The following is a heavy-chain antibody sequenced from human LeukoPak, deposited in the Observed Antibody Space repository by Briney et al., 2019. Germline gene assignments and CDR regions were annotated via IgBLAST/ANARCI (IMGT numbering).Heavy chain of an antibody. CDR3: ARDYARPKAYYGMDV. J-gene: IGHJ6*02. Sequence: SETLSLTCTVSGGSISSGGYYWSWIRQHPGKGLEWIGYIYYSGSTYYNPSLKSRVTISVDTSKNQFSLKLSSVTAADTAVYYCARDYARPKAYYGMDVWGQGTTVTVSS. V-gene: IGHV4-31*03. CDR1: GGSISSGGYY. CDR2: IYYSGST. D-gene: IGHD3-16*01.